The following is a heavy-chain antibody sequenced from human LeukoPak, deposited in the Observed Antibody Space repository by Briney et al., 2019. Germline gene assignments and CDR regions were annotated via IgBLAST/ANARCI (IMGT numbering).Heavy chain of an antibody. CDR1: GYSISSGYY. V-gene: IGHV4-38-2*02. Sequence: SETLSLICTVSGYSISSGYYWGWIRQPPGKGLEWIGSIYHSGSTYYNPSLKSRVTISVGTSKNQFPLKLSSVTAADTAVYYCARAVIVVVPAAEFDYWGQGTLVTVSS. CDR2: IYHSGST. CDR3: ARAVIVVVPAAEFDY. J-gene: IGHJ4*02. D-gene: IGHD2-2*01.